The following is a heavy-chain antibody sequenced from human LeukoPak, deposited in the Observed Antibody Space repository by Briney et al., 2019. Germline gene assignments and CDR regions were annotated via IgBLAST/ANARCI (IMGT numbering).Heavy chain of an antibody. Sequence: SSVKVSCKASGGTFSSYAISWVRQAPGQGLERMGRIIPMFGTANYAQKFQGRVTISTDESTSTAYMELSSLRSEDTAVYYCARERGTIFGVVIIAAITGWFDPWGQGTLVTVSS. CDR1: GGTFSSYA. V-gene: IGHV1-69*05. CDR2: IIPMFGTA. CDR3: ARERGTIFGVVIIAAITGWFDP. D-gene: IGHD3-3*01. J-gene: IGHJ5*02.